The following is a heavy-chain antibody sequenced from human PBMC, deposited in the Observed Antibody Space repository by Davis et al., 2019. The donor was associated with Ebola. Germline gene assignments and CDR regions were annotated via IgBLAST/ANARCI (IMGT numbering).Heavy chain of an antibody. CDR2: IYYSGST. Sequence: SETLSLTCTVSGGSISSYYWSWIRQSPGKGLEWIGHIYYSGSTNYNPSLKSRVTMSVDTSKNQFSLNLSAVTAADTAVYYCARGHTYGSMVYGMDVWGQGTTVTVSS. CDR1: GGSISSYY. J-gene: IGHJ6*02. V-gene: IGHV4-59*08. D-gene: IGHD5-18*01. CDR3: ARGHTYGSMVYGMDV.